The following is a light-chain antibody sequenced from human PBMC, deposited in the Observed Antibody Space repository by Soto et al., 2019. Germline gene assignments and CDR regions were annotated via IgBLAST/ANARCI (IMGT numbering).Light chain of an antibody. CDR1: SSDIGGYNY. V-gene: IGLV2-14*03. J-gene: IGLJ1*01. CDR3: GSYTGSSPPYV. Sequence: QSALTQPASVSGSPGQSITISCAGTSSDIGGYNYVSWYQQRPDKAPKLMIYDVSNRPSGISNRFSGSKSGNTASLTISGLQAEDEADYYCGSYTGSSPPYVFGAGNKVTVL. CDR2: DVS.